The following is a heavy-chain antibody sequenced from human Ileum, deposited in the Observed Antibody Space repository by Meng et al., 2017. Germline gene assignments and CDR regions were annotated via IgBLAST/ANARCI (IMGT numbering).Heavy chain of an antibody. Sequence: QVQTVASGAEVNKPGASVKVSCKASGYTFTSYGISWVRQAPGQGLEWMGWISAYNGNTNYAQKLQGRVTMTTDTSTSTAYMELRSLRSDDTAVYYCARKFCSSTSCYIDWFDPWGQGTLVTVSS. J-gene: IGHJ5*02. CDR1: GYTFTSYG. D-gene: IGHD2-2*02. CDR2: ISAYNGNT. CDR3: ARKFCSSTSCYIDWFDP. V-gene: IGHV1-18*01.